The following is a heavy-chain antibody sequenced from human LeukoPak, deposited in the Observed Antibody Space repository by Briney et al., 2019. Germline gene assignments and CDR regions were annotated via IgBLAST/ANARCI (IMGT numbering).Heavy chain of an antibody. CDR1: GFTFSSYA. V-gene: IGHV3-30*03. Sequence: PGRSLRLSCAASGFTFSSYAMHWVRQAPGKGLEWMAVISYDGSNKYYADSVKGRFTISRDNSKNTLYLQMNSLRAEDTAVYYCARGPRGVPIYYYGMDVWGQGTTVTVSS. CDR2: ISYDGSNK. D-gene: IGHD3-10*01. CDR3: ARGPRGVPIYYYGMDV. J-gene: IGHJ6*02.